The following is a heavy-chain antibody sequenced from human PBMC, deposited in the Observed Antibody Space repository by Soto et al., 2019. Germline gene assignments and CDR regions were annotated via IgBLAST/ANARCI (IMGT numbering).Heavy chain of an antibody. V-gene: IGHV1-69*06. J-gene: IGHJ6*02. D-gene: IGHD1-1*01. CDR2: IIPMFGTA. CDR1: GGSFSSYA. Sequence: QVQLVQSGTEVKKSGSSVKVSCTASGGSFSSYAISWVRQAPGQGLEWMGGIIPMFGTAIYAQRFQGRVTITADKSSTTAYLELTNLRSADTALYFCARCPPVGAGGNFYYYGMDVWGPGTTVTVSS. CDR3: ARCPPVGAGGNFYYYGMDV.